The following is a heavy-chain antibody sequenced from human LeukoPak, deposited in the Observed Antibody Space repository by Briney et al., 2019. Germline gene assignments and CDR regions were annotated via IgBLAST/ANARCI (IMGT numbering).Heavy chain of an antibody. D-gene: IGHD6-19*01. CDR2: IYHSGST. V-gene: IGHV4-38-2*02. CDR1: GYSISSGYY. J-gene: IGHJ4*02. CDR3: ASVEVGQWLVLMASPARYFDY. Sequence: PSQTLSLTCTASGYSISSGYYWGWIRQPPGKGLEWIGSIYHSGSTYCNPSLKSRVTISVDTSKNQFSLKLSSVTAADTAVYYCASVEVGQWLVLMASPARYFDYWGQGTLVTVSS.